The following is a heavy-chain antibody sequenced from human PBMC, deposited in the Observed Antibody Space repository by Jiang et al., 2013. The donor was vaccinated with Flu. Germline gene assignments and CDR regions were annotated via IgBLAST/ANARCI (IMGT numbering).Heavy chain of an antibody. V-gene: IGHV3-7*01. Sequence: CAASGFTFSSYWMSWVRQAPGKGLEWVANIKQDGSEKYYVDSVKGRFTISRDNAKNSLYLQMNSLRAEDTAVYYCARDYLGYCSGGSCSPGYWGQGTLVTVSS. D-gene: IGHD2-15*01. CDR1: GFTFSSYW. J-gene: IGHJ4*02. CDR3: ARDYLGYCSGGSCSPGY. CDR2: IKQDGSEK.